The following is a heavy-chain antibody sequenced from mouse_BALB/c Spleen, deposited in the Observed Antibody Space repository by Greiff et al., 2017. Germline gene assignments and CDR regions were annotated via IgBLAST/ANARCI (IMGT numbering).Heavy chain of an antibody. CDR3: ARICYDYDGFAY. D-gene: IGHD2-4*01. J-gene: IGHJ3*01. CDR2: ISSGGST. V-gene: IGHV5-6-5*01. Sequence: DVHLVESGGGLVKPGGSLKLSCAASGFTFSSYAMSWVRQTPEKRLEWVASISSGGSTYYPDSVKGRFTISRDNARNNLYLQMSSLRSEDTAVYYCARICYDYDGFAYWGQGTLVTVSA. CDR1: GFTFSSYA.